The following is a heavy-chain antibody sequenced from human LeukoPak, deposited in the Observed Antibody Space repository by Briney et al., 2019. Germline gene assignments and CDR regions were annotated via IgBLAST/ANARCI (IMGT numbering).Heavy chain of an antibody. J-gene: IGHJ4*02. Sequence: GGTLRLSCAASGFTFSSYGMSWVRQAPGKGLEWVSGINWNGSGAGYADSVKGRFTVSRDNAKTSLYLQMNSLRAEDTAVYYCARDLSGVTGYTYGRGIDYWGQGTLVTVSS. D-gene: IGHD5-18*01. CDR2: INWNGSGA. V-gene: IGHV3-20*04. CDR1: GFTFSSYG. CDR3: ARDLSGVTGYTYGRGIDY.